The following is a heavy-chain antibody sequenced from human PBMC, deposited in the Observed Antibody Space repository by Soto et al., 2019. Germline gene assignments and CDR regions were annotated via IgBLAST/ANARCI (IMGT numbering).Heavy chain of an antibody. CDR2: IYYSGST. CDR3: ARSGGYCSSTSCYPCYYYYMDV. D-gene: IGHD2-2*01. Sequence: SETLSLTCTVSGGSISSSSYYWGWIRQPPGKGLEWIGSIYYSGSTYYNPSLKSRVTISVDTSKNQFSLKLSSVTAADTAVYYCARSGGYCSSTSCYPCYYYYMDVWGKGTTVTVSS. V-gene: IGHV4-39*01. CDR1: GGSISSSSYY. J-gene: IGHJ6*03.